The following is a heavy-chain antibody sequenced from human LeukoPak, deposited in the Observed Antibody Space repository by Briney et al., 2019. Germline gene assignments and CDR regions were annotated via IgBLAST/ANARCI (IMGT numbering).Heavy chain of an antibody. CDR3: ARRPGGYYYGSGSYAPGQYFQH. J-gene: IGHJ1*01. V-gene: IGHV4-34*01. D-gene: IGHD3-10*01. CDR1: GGSFSGYY. CDR2: INHSGST. Sequence: SETLSLTCAVYGGSFSGYYWSWIRQPPGKGLEWIGEINHSGSTNYNPSLKSRVTISVDTSKNQFSLKVSSVTAADTAVYYCARRPGGYYYGSGSYAPGQYFQHWGQGTLVTVSS.